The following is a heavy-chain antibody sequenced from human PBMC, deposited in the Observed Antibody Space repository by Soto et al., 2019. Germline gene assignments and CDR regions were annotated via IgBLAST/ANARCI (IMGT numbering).Heavy chain of an antibody. D-gene: IGHD2-8*01. V-gene: IGHV5-51*01. J-gene: IGHJ6*02. CDR1: GYSFTSYW. CDR3: AKNGHPPSYYYGMDV. Sequence: GESLKISCKGSGYSFTSYWSGWVRQMPGKGLEWMGIIYPGDSDTRYSPSFQGQVTISADKSISTAYLQWSSLKASDTAVYYCAKNGHPPSYYYGMDVWGQGTTVTVSS. CDR2: IYPGDSDT.